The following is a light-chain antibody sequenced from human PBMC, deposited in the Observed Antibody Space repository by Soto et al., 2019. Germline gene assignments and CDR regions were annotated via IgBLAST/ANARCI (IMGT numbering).Light chain of an antibody. V-gene: IGKV3D-20*01. CDR1: QSVSSSY. J-gene: IGKJ2*01. Sequence: DIVLTQSPATLPLSPGERATLSCGASQSVSSSYLACYQQKPGLAPSLLIYDASSRATGIPDRFRDSGSGTHFTLTFVILKPDAFAVYYYQQYGSAPHTFGQGPKLELK. CDR3: QQYGSAPHT. CDR2: DAS.